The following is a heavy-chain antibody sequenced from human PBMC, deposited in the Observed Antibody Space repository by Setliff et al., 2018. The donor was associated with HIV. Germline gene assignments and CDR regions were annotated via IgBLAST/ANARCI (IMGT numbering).Heavy chain of an antibody. J-gene: IGHJ4*02. Sequence: SGPTLVNPTQTLTLTCTFSGFSLTATGMRVVWVRQSPGKALDWLAIIYWDDDKRYNISLKSRLTITKDTSRNQVVLTMTNMDPIDTATYYCAHAYGSRSRYFDYWGQGTLVTVSS. CDR3: AHAYGSRSRYFDY. CDR1: GFSLTATGMR. D-gene: IGHD3-10*01. CDR2: IYWDDDK. V-gene: IGHV2-5*02.